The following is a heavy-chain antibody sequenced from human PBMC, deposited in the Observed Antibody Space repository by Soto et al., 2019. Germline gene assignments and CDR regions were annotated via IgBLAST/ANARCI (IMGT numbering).Heavy chain of an antibody. CDR2: ISGSGGST. V-gene: IGHV3-23*01. CDR1: VFTFSSYA. J-gene: IGHJ6*02. D-gene: IGHD3-3*01. CDR3: AKGRDYDFWSGYYTYYYYYGMDV. Sequence: GGSLRLSCAASVFTFSSYAMSWVRQAPGKGLEWVSAISGSGGSTYYADSVKGRFTISRDNSKNTLYLQMNSLRAEDTAVYYCAKGRDYDFWSGYYTYYYYYGMDVWGQGTTVTVSS.